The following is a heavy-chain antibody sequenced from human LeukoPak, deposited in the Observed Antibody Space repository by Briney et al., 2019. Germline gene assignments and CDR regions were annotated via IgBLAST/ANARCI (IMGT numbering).Heavy chain of an antibody. CDR1: GYSISSGHY. J-gene: IGHJ5*02. CDR2: IYHSGST. V-gene: IGHV4-38-2*01. Sequence: SETLSLTCAVSGYSISSGHYWGWIRQPPGKGLEWIGSIYHSGSTYYNPSLKSRVTISVDTSKNQFSLKLSSVTAADTAVYYCAQGQLLYRRWFDPWGQGTLVTVSS. CDR3: AQGQLLYRRWFDP. D-gene: IGHD2-2*02.